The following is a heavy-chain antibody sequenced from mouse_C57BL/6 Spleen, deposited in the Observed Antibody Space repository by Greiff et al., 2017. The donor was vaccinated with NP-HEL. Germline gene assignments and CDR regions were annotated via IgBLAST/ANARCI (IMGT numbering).Heavy chain of an antibody. CDR2: ISTYYGDA. CDR3: ASPRYYGSSLYAMDY. Sequence: QVQLQQSGPELVRPGVSVKISCKGSGYTFTDYAMHWVKQSHAKSLEWIGVISTYYGDASYIQKFKDKATMTVDKSSSAAYMELDGLTSEDSDVYYCASPRYYGSSLYAMDYWGQGTSVTVSS. CDR1: GYTFTDYA. V-gene: IGHV1-67*01. J-gene: IGHJ4*01. D-gene: IGHD1-1*01.